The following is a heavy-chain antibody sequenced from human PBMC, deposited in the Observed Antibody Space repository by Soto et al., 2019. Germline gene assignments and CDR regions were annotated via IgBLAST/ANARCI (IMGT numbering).Heavy chain of an antibody. V-gene: IGHV1-18*01. CDR3: ARDGGGSSWYDDYFDY. J-gene: IGHJ4*02. CDR2: ISAYNGNT. D-gene: IGHD6-13*01. CDR1: GYTFTSYG. Sequence: GASVKVSRKASGYTFTSYGISWVRQAPGQGLEWMGWISAYNGNTNYAQKLQGRVTMTTDTSTSTAYMELMSLRSDDTAVYYCARDGGGSSWYDDYFDYWGQGTLVTVSS.